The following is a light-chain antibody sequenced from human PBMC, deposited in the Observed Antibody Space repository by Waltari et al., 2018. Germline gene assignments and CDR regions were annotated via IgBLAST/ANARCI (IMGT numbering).Light chain of an antibody. V-gene: IGKV3-11*01. CDR1: QSVSGY. CDR3: QQYNNWPLT. Sequence: EIVLTQSPATVSLSPGERAPLSCRASQSVSGYLAWYQQKPGQAPRLLLYDTSNRATGIPARFSGSGSGTDFTLTISSLEPEDFAVYYCQQYNNWPLTFGGGTKVEIK. CDR2: DTS. J-gene: IGKJ4*01.